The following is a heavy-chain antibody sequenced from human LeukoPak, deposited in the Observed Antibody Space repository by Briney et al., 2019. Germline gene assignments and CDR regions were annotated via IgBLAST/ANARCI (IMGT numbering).Heavy chain of an antibody. D-gene: IGHD6-13*01. Sequence: SETLSLTCTVSGGSISSYYWSWIRQPPGKGLGGVGYIYYSGSTNYNPSLKSRVTISVDTSKNQFSLKLSSVTAADTAVYYCARGVYIAAAQYAYWGQGTLVTVSS. CDR1: GGSISSYY. CDR2: IYYSGST. V-gene: IGHV4-59*01. J-gene: IGHJ4*02. CDR3: ARGVYIAAAQYAY.